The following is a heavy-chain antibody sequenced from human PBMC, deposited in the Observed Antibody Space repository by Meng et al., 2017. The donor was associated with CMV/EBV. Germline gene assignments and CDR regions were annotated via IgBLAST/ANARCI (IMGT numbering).Heavy chain of an antibody. J-gene: IGHJ4*02. CDR2: INHSGST. Sequence: GSLRLSCAVYGGSFSGYYWSWIRQPPGKGLEWIGEINHSGSTNYNPSLKSRVTISVDTSKNQFSLKLSSVTAADTAVYYCASITRRYSSGWYVGSNGVQNDYWGQGTLATVSS. V-gene: IGHV4-34*01. CDR3: ASITRRYSSGWYVGSNGVQNDY. CDR1: GGSFSGYY. D-gene: IGHD6-19*01.